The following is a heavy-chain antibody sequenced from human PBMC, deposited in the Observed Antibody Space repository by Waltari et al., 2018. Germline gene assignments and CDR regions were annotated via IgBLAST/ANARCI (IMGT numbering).Heavy chain of an antibody. D-gene: IGHD2-21*02. CDR3: ATDGDGDCSLCLAQ. CDR1: GFIVSPNY. J-gene: IGHJ4*02. CDR2: IYNDGTK. Sequence: EVQLVESGGGVLQPGGSLRLSCAASGFIVSPNYMSWVRQAPGKGLEWVSVIYNDGTKLYADSVKGRFTVSRDNSKNMVHLQMDSLRAEDTAVYYCATDGDGDCSLCLAQWGQGTLVTVSS. V-gene: IGHV3-53*01.